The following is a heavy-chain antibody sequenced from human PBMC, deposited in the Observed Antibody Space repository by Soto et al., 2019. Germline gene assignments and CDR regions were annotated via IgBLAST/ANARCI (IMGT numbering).Heavy chain of an antibody. CDR1: GGTFSSYA. CDR2: IIPIFGTA. D-gene: IGHD1-7*01. J-gene: IGHJ5*02. CDR3: ASGWNYAGGDNWFDP. V-gene: IGHV1-69*12. Sequence: QVPLVQSGAEVKKPGSSVKVSCKASGGTFSSYAISWVRQAPGQGLEWMGGIIPIFGTANYAQKFQGRVTITADESTSTAYMELSRLRSEDTAVYYCASGWNYAGGDNWFDPWGQGTLVTVSS.